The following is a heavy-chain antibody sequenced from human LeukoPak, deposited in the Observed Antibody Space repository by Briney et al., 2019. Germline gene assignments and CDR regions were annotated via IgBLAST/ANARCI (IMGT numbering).Heavy chain of an antibody. CDR2: INSDGSSI. V-gene: IGHV3-74*01. CDR1: GFTFSSYW. D-gene: IGHD1-1*01. CDR3: ARDVHHDALDI. J-gene: IGHJ3*02. Sequence: PGGSLRLSCAASGFTFSSYWMHWVRQAPGKGLMWVSRINSDGSSISYADSVKGRFTISRDNAKNTLYLQMNSLRAEDTAVYYCARDVHHDALDIWGQGTMVTVSS.